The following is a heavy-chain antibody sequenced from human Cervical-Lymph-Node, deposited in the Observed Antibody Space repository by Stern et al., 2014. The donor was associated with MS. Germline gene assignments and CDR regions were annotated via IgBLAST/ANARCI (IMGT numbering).Heavy chain of an antibody. J-gene: IGHJ4*02. V-gene: IGHV3-73*01. CDR3: TRVPAP. Sequence: EDQLVESGGGLVQPGGSLNLSCAASGFVFSGSAMHWVRQASGKGLEWVGRIRSKANNYATAYAESVKDRFTISRDDSNNTAYLHLTNLKPEDTAVYYCTRVPAPWGQGTLVTVAS. CDR1: GFVFSGSA. CDR2: IRSKANNYAT.